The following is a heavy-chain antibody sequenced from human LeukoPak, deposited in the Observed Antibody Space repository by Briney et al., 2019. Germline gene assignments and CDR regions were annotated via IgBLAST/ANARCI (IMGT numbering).Heavy chain of an antibody. CDR1: GYTLTELS. CDR2: FDPEDGET. V-gene: IGHV1-24*01. J-gene: IGHJ4*02. Sequence: ASVTVSCKVSGYTLTELSMHWVRQAPGKGLEWMGGFDPEDGETIYAQKFQGRVTMTEDTSTDTAYMELSSLRSEDTAVYYGATSSIAVAASVDYWGQGTLVTVSS. D-gene: IGHD6-19*01. CDR3: ATSSIAVAASVDY.